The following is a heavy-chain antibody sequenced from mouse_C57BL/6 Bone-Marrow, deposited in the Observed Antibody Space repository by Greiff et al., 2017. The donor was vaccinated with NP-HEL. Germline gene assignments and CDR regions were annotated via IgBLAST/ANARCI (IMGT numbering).Heavy chain of an antibody. CDR3: TEGDY. Sequence: QVQLKQSGAELVKPGASVTLSCKASGYTFTDYEMHWVKQTPVHGLEWIGAIDPETGGTAYNQKFKGKAILTADKSSSTAYMELRSLTSEDSAVYYCTEGDYWGQGTSVTVSS. CDR1: GYTFTDYE. V-gene: IGHV1-15*01. J-gene: IGHJ4*01. CDR2: IDPETGGT.